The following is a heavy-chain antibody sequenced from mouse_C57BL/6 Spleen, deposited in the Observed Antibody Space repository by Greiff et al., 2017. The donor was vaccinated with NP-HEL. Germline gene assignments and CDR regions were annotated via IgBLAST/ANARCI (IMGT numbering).Heavy chain of an antibody. CDR2: IDPEDGET. CDR1: GFNIKDYY. Sequence: EVQLQQSGAELVKPGASVKLSCTASGFNIKDYYMHWVKQRTEQGLEWIGRIDPEDGETKYAPNFQGKATITADTSSNTAYLQLSSLTSEDTAVYYCARRDGYYAMDYWGQGTSVTVSS. D-gene: IGHD2-3*01. J-gene: IGHJ4*01. V-gene: IGHV14-2*01. CDR3: ARRDGYYAMDY.